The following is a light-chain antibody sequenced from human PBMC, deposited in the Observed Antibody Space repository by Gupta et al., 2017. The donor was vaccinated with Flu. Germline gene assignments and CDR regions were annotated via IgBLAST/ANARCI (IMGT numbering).Light chain of an antibody. Sequence: KTGRITCCGDNIAYRSVYWYQQTAGQAPLLSMYEDIDRPSGTPERFSGSNSASTAPVTNSRVEAGDAADYYCPACDSYTAHGVCGAGTKFTVL. J-gene: IGLJ3*02. CDR1: NIAYRS. CDR3: PACDSYTAHGV. V-gene: IGLV3-21*03. CDR2: EDI.